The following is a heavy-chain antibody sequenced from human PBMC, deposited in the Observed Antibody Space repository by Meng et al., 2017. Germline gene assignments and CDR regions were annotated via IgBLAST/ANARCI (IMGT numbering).Heavy chain of an antibody. D-gene: IGHD6-13*01. CDR1: GGSFSGYY. V-gene: IGHV4-34*01. CDR3: ARGPRAYIAAAGTTRYYFDY. Sequence: QGQRPQWGAGLLKPSETLSLTCAVYGGSFSGYYWSWIRQPPGKGLEWIGEINHSGSTNYNPSLKSRVTISVDTSKNQFSLKLSSVTAADTAVYYCARGPRAYIAAAGTTRYYFDYWGQGTLVTVSS. CDR2: INHSGST. J-gene: IGHJ4*02.